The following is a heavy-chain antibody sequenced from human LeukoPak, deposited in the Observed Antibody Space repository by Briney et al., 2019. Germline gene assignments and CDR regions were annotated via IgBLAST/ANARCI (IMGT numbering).Heavy chain of an antibody. D-gene: IGHD3-22*01. V-gene: IGHV3-74*01. CDR3: ARAFEYSYYYDSSGYSVGGFDI. J-gene: IGHJ3*02. CDR2: IHSDGSST. Sequence: GGSLRLSCAASGFTFSSTWMHWFRQAPRKGPVWVSRIHSDGSSTIYADSVKGRFTISRDNARNTLYLQMNSLRAEDTAVYYCARAFEYSYYYDSSGYSVGGFDIWGQGTMVTVSS. CDR1: GFTFSSTW.